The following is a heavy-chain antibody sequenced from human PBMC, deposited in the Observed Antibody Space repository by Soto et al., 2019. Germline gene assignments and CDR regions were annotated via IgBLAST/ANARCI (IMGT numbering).Heavy chain of an antibody. Sequence: QLQLQESGPGLVKPSETLSLTCAVSGASISSGDYFWGWIRQPPGKGLEWIGSIYSSGSTYYKPSLKSRVTISADTSKNQFSLKLNSVTAADTGVYFCARQRQRGYDIVTGFSDYYSLDVWGQGTTVTVSS. CDR3: ARQRQRGYDIVTGFSDYYSLDV. V-gene: IGHV4-39*01. J-gene: IGHJ6*02. CDR1: GASISSGDYF. D-gene: IGHD3-9*01. CDR2: IYSSGST.